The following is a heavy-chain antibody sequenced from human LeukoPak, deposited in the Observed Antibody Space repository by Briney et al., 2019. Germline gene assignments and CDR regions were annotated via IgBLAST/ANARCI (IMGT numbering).Heavy chain of an antibody. CDR1: GYTFTGYY. J-gene: IGHJ4*02. Sequence: ASVKVSCKASGYTFTGYYMHWVRQAPGQGLEWMGWINPNSGGTNYAQKFQGRVTMTRDTSISTAYMELSRLRSDDTAVYYCARDGGYYYDSSGYYGYWGQGTLVTVSS. CDR2: INPNSGGT. D-gene: IGHD3-22*01. CDR3: ARDGGYYYDSSGYYGY. V-gene: IGHV1-2*02.